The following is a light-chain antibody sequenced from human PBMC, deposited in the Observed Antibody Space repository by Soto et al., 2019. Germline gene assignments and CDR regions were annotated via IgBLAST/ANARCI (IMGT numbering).Light chain of an antibody. J-gene: IGLJ1*01. Sequence: QSVLTQPASVSGSPGQSITISCTGTSSDVGGYNYVSWYQQHPGKAPKLMIYEVSNRPSGVSNRFSGSKSGNTASLTISGLQAEDEGDFYCSSYTRSTTPLGVFGTGTKLTVL. CDR2: EVS. V-gene: IGLV2-14*01. CDR3: SSYTRSTTPLGV. CDR1: SSDVGGYNY.